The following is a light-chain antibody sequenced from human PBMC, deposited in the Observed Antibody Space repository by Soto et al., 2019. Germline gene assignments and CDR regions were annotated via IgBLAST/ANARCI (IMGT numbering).Light chain of an antibody. J-gene: IGLJ1*01. CDR1: SSSIGAGYV. V-gene: IGLV1-40*01. CDR3: QSYDSRLTAYV. CDR2: GNN. Sequence: QSVLTQPPSVSGAPGQRVTISCTGSSSSIGAGYVVHWYHQLPGAAPKLLVSGNNNRPSGVPDRFSASKSGTSASLAITGLQTEYEAQYYCQSYDSRLTAYVFGTGTKVTVL.